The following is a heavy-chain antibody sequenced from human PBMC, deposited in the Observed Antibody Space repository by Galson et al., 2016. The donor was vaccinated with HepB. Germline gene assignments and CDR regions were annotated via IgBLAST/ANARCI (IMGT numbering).Heavy chain of an antibody. Sequence: PALVKPTQTLTLTCTVSGFSLSNPRMGVSWIRQPPGEALEWLAHIFSNDDKSYNTSLKSRLTLSKDISKRQVVLTMTNLDPVDTATYYCARMVGVVGPSTRRRYYDAFDVGGQGTMVTVSS. V-gene: IGHV2-26*01. CDR2: IFSNDDK. D-gene: IGHD1-26*01. J-gene: IGHJ3*01. CDR3: ARMVGVVGPSTRRRYYDAFDV. CDR1: GFSLSNPRMG.